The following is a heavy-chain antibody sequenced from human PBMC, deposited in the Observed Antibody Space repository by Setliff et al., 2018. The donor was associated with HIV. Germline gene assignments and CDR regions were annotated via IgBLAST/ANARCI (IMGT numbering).Heavy chain of an antibody. V-gene: IGHV1-69*05. CDR2: IIPIFGTA. J-gene: IGHJ6*02. CDR3: ARAKGIAARPIIPYYYYGMDV. D-gene: IGHD6-6*01. Sequence: GASVKVSCKASGGTFSSYAISWVRQAPGQGLEWMGGIIPIFGTANYAQKFQGRVTITTDESTSTAYMELSSLRSEDTAVYYCARAKGIAARPIIPYYYYGMDVWVQGTTVTVSS. CDR1: GGTFSSYA.